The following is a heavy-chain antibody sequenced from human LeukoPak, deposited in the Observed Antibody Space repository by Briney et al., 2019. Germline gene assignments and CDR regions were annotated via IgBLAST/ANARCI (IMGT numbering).Heavy chain of an antibody. D-gene: IGHD6-13*01. J-gene: IGHJ4*02. CDR1: GFSFSSYT. Sequence: PGGSLRLSCAASGFSFSSYTMNWVRQAPGKGLEWVSSIRSSSSYIYYADSLKGRFTISRDNAKNSLYLQMNSLRAEDTAVYYCAGDPQGYSSSWFDYWGQGTLVTVSS. V-gene: IGHV3-21*01. CDR2: IRSSSSYI. CDR3: AGDPQGYSSSWFDY.